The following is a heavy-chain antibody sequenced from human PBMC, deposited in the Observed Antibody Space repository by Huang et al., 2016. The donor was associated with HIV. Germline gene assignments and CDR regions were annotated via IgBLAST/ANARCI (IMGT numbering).Heavy chain of an antibody. V-gene: IGHV4-30-4*08. D-gene: IGHD6-13*01. CDR3: AREGYGYAFDI. Sequence: QVQLQESGPGLVKPSQTLSLTCTVSGGSISSGGYYWSWIRQSPGKGLELNGYIYDSGSTYYNPSLKSRVSLSVETSKNQFSLKLSSVTAADTAVYYCAREGYGYAFDIWGQGTMVTVSS. CDR1: GGSISSGGYY. CDR2: IYDSGST. J-gene: IGHJ3*02.